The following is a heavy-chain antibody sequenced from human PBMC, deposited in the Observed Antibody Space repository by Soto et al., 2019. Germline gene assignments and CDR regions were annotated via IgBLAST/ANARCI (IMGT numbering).Heavy chain of an antibody. Sequence: EVQLVESGGGLVQPGGSLRLSCAASGFTFSNYWMDWVRQAPGKGLEWVSRINSDGSVSSHADSVKGRLTISRDNVKNTLYLHMDSLRAEDTAVYYCARGDCVGGTCYSLACSFYSYMDVWGKGTTVTVFS. J-gene: IGHJ6*03. CDR1: GFTFSNYW. CDR2: INSDGSVS. CDR3: ARGDCVGGTCYSLACSFYSYMDV. D-gene: IGHD2-15*01. V-gene: IGHV3-74*02.